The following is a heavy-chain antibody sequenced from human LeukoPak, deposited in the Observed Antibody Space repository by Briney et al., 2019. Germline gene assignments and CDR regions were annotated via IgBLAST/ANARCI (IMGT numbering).Heavy chain of an antibody. D-gene: IGHD3-3*01. CDR3: ARETSTSFWSGAYYFDY. V-gene: IGHV1-18*01. Sequence: GASVKVSCKASGYTFTSYGISWARQAPGQGLEWMGWISAYNGNTNYAQKLQGRVTMTTDTPTSTAYMELRSLRSDDTAVYYCARETSTSFWSGAYYFDYWGQGTLVTVSS. CDR1: GYTFTSYG. J-gene: IGHJ4*02. CDR2: ISAYNGNT.